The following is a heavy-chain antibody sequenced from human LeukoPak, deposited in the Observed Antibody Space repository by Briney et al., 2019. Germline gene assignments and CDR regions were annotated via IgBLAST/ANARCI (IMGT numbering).Heavy chain of an antibody. CDR1: GGSISSGSYY. J-gene: IGHJ6*03. CDR2: IYTSGST. V-gene: IGHV4-61*02. Sequence: SETLSLTCTVSGGSISSGSYYWSWIRQPAGKGLEWIGRIYTSGSTNYNPSLKSRVTVSVDTSKNQFSLKLSSVAAADTAVYYCARVSRLSSLGAYYYYMDVWGKGTTVTISS. CDR3: ARVSRLSSLGAYYYYMDV.